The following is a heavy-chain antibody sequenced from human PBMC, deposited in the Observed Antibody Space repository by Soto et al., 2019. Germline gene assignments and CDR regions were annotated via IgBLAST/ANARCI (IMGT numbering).Heavy chain of an antibody. Sequence: PGGSLRLSCAASGFIFSDYYMTWIRQAPGKGLEWISDISSGGGTSYFADSVRGRFTISRDNANNSLYLQMNSLRAEDTAIYYCARRLTGRTTGDWFDPWGQGTLVTVSS. CDR2: ISSGGGTS. J-gene: IGHJ5*02. D-gene: IGHD1-20*01. CDR3: ARRLTGRTTGDWFDP. CDR1: GFIFSDYY. V-gene: IGHV3-11*01.